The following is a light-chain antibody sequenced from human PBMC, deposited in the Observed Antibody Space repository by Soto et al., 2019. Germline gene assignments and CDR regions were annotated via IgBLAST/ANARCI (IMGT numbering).Light chain of an antibody. J-gene: IGKJ2*01. Sequence: DIQMTQSPYSLSASVGDRVTITCRASQSISSYLNWYQQKSGTAPKLLIYAASNLEGEVPSRFSGSGSGTDFTITISSLQREDFATYYCQQTYSISHTFGQGTKLEI. V-gene: IGKV1-39*01. CDR3: QQTYSISHT. CDR2: AAS. CDR1: QSISSY.